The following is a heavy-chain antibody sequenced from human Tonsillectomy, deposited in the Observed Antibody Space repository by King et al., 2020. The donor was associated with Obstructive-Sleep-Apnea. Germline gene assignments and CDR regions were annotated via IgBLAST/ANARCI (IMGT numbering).Heavy chain of an antibody. J-gene: IGHJ4*02. V-gene: IGHV5-10-1*01. CDR3: ASSVGGATSAVFDY. Sequence: QLVQSGAEVKKPGESLRISCKGSGYSFTNSWISWVRQMSGTGLEWMGRIDPSDSYTNYSPSFRGHVTISTDKSISTAYLQWSSLQASDTAMYYCASSVGGATSAVFDYWGLGTLVTVSS. CDR2: IDPSDSYT. CDR1: GYSFTNSW. D-gene: IGHD1-26*01.